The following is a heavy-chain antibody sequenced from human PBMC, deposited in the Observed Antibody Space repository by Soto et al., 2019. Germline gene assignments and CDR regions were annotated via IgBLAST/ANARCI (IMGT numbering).Heavy chain of an antibody. CDR2: IYYSGST. D-gene: IGHD5-12*01. Sequence: SETLSLICTVSGGSIGSYYWSWIRQPPGKGLEWIGYIYYSGSTNYNPSLKSRVTISVDTSKNQFSLKLSSVTAADTAVYYCARAVEMATIRYYFDYWGQGTLVTVSS. J-gene: IGHJ4*02. CDR3: ARAVEMATIRYYFDY. CDR1: GGSIGSYY. V-gene: IGHV4-59*01.